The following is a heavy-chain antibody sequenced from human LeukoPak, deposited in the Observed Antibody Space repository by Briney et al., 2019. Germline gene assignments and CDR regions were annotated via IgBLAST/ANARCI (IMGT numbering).Heavy chain of an antibody. Sequence: PGGSLRLSCAASGFSFQDYTMHWVRQAPGKGLEWVSLISWDGARTNYADSLKGRFAISRDNSKNSLYLQMNSLRTEDTASYYCAKGSSSWPSLFDYWGQGTLVTVSS. CDR1: GFSFQDYT. J-gene: IGHJ4*02. CDR3: AKGSSSWPSLFDY. CDR2: ISWDGART. V-gene: IGHV3-43*01. D-gene: IGHD6-13*01.